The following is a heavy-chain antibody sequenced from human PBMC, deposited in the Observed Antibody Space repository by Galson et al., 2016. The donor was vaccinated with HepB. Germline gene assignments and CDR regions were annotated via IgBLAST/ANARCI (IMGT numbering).Heavy chain of an antibody. Sequence: TLSLTCTVSGGSISSGSYYWSWIRQPAGKGLEWIGRIYSGGSTNYNPSLKSRVTISLDTSKNQFSLKLSSVPAPDTAVYYCTRGYSFYDSSGTGYWGQGTHVTVSS. J-gene: IGHJ4*02. CDR2: IYSGGST. CDR3: TRGYSFYDSSGTGY. D-gene: IGHD3-22*01. CDR1: GGSISSGSYY. V-gene: IGHV4-61*02.